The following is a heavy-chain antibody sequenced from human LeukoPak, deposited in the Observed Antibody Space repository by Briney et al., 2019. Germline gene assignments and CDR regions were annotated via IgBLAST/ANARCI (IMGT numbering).Heavy chain of an antibody. V-gene: IGHV4-38-2*02. CDR2: IYHSGRT. D-gene: IGHD1-26*01. CDR1: GYSISSGYY. J-gene: IGHJ5*02. CDR3: ARDTTTTHEASWFDP. Sequence: SETLSLTCTVSGYSISSGYYWGWIRQPPGKGLEWIGSIYHSGRTFYNPSLKSRVTISVDTSKNQFSLKLSSVTAADTAVYYCARDTTTTHEASWFDPWGQGTLVTVSS.